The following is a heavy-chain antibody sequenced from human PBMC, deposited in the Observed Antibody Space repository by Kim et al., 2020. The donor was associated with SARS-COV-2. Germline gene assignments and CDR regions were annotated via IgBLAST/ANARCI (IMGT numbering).Heavy chain of an antibody. CDR1: GGSFSGYY. D-gene: IGHD2-15*01. V-gene: IGHV4-34*01. CDR3: ARGRGRATVYYFDY. Sequence: SETLSLTCAVYGGSFSGYYWSWIRQPPGKGLEWIGEINHSGSTNYNPSLKSRITISVDTSKNQFSLKLSSVTAADTAVYYCARGRGRATVYYFDYWGQGTLVTVSS. J-gene: IGHJ4*02. CDR2: INHSGST.